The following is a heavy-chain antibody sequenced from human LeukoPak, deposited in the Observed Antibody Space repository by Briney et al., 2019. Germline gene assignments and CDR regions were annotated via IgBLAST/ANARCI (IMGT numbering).Heavy chain of an antibody. Sequence: PGGSLRLSCAASGFTFSSYWMSWVRQAPGKGLEWVANIKEDGSEKFYVDSLKGRFTIFRDSAENSLYLLMNSLRADDTAAYYCARDKIVGATIFDYWGQGTLVTVSS. CDR1: GFTFSSYW. J-gene: IGHJ4*02. CDR3: ARDKIVGATIFDY. V-gene: IGHV3-7*01. D-gene: IGHD1-26*01. CDR2: IKEDGSEK.